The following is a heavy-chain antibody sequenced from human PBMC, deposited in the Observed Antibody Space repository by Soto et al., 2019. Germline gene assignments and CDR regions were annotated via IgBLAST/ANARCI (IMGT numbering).Heavy chain of an antibody. J-gene: IGHJ6*02. V-gene: IGHV3-30-3*01. CDR2: ISYDGSNK. D-gene: IGHD5-18*01. CDR1: GFTFSSYA. CDR3: ARGIQLWFGLRYGMDV. Sequence: GGSLRLSCAASGFTFSSYAMHWVRQAPGKGLEWVAVISYDGSNKYYADSVKGRFTISRDNSKNTLYLQMNSLRAEDTAVYYCARGIQLWFGLRYGMDVWGQGTTLTVSS.